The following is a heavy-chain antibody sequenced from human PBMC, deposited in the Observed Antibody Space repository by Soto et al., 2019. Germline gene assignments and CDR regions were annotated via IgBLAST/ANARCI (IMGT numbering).Heavy chain of an antibody. Sequence: QVQLQESGPGLVKPSETLSLTCTVSGGSISSYYWSWIRQPPGKGLEWIGFIFYSGSTSYNRSLKSRVTISIDTSEYQFSLKLNSLTAADTAVYYCASMIGDPVLSFDSWGQGTLVAVSS. CDR2: IFYSGST. V-gene: IGHV4-59*01. D-gene: IGHD3-10*02. CDR3: ASMIGDPVLSFDS. CDR1: GGSISSYY. J-gene: IGHJ5*01.